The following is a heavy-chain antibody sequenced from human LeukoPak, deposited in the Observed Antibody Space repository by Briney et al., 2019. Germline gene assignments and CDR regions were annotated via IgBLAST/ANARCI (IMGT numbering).Heavy chain of an antibody. CDR3: ARGGAHCSGDCYYDY. CDR2: ISSSSDYI. D-gene: IGHD2-21*02. V-gene: IGHV3-21*01. CDR1: GFTFRAYT. Sequence: GGSLRLSCVASGFTFRAYTMNWVRQAPGKGLEWVSSISSSSDYIYYADSVKGRFTISRDNAKNSLYLQMSSLRAEDTAVYYCARGGAHCSGDCYYDYWGQGTLVTVSS. J-gene: IGHJ4*02.